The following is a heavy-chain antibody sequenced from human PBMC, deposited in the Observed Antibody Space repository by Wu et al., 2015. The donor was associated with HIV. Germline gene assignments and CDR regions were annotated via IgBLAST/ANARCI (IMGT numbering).Heavy chain of an antibody. CDR2: IIPIFGTA. Sequence: QVQLVQSGAEVKKPGSSVKVSCKVSGGTFSSYAISWVRQAPGQGLEWMGRIIPIFGTANYAQKFQGRVTITADESTSTAYMELSSLRSEDTAVYYCATWGPYYYDSSGYPYYYYYGMDVWGQGTTVTVSS. J-gene: IGHJ6*02. V-gene: IGHV1-69*13. CDR1: GGTFSSYA. CDR3: ATWGPYYYDSSGYPYYYYYGMDV. D-gene: IGHD3-22*01.